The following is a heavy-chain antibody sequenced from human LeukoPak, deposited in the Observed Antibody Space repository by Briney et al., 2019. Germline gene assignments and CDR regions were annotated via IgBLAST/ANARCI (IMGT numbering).Heavy chain of an antibody. CDR3: ARDSSGTHSTGYFLH. CDR2: IYYSGST. D-gene: IGHD1-26*01. J-gene: IGHJ1*01. V-gene: IGHV4-39*07. Sequence: SETLSLTCTVSGGSISSSSYYWGWIRQPPGKGLEWIGSIYYSGSTYYNPSLKSRVTISVDTSKNQFSLKLSSVTAADTAVYYCARDSSGTHSTGYFLHWGQGTLVTVSS. CDR1: GGSISSSSYY.